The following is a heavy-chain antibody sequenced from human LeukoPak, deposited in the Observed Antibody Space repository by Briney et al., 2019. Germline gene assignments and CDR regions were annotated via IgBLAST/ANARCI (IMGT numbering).Heavy chain of an antibody. CDR2: ISWNSGSI. V-gene: IGHV3-9*01. D-gene: IGHD3-22*01. Sequence: GGSLRPSCAASGFTFDDYAMHWVRQAPGKGLEWVSGISWNSGSIGYADSVKGRFTTSRDNAKNSLYLQMNSLRAEGTALYYCAKDSLYYYDSSGYYSWGQGTLVTVSS. CDR1: GFTFDDYA. J-gene: IGHJ4*02. CDR3: AKDSLYYYDSSGYYS.